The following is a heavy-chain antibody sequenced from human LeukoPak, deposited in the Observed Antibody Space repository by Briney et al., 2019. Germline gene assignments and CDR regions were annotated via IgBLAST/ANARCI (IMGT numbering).Heavy chain of an antibody. CDR3: ARGNTYYDFWSGYYSCANWFDP. V-gene: IGHV4-59*01. CDR2: IYYSGST. CDR1: GGSISSYY. J-gene: IGHJ5*02. D-gene: IGHD3-3*01. Sequence: SETLSLTCTVSGGSISSYYWSWIRQPPGKGLEWIGYIYYSGSTNYNPSLKSRVTISVDTSKNQFSLKLSSVTAADTAVYYCARGNTYYDFWSGYYSCANWFDPWGQGTLVTVSS.